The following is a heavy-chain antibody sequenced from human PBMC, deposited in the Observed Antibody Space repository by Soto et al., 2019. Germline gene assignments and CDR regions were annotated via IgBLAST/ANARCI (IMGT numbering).Heavy chain of an antibody. CDR1: GGTFSSYA. Sequence: SVKVSCKASGGTFSSYAISWVRQAPGQGLEWMGGIIPIFGTANYAQKFQGRVTITADKSTSTAYMELSSLRSKDTAVYYCANYDSSGHNDYWGQGTLVTVSS. D-gene: IGHD3-22*01. J-gene: IGHJ4*02. CDR3: ANYDSSGHNDY. V-gene: IGHV1-69*06. CDR2: IIPIFGTA.